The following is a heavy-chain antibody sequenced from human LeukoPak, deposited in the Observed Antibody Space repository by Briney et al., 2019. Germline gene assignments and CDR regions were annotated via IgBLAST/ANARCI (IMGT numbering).Heavy chain of an antibody. D-gene: IGHD3-9*01. CDR3: TTETYYDILTGYYS. V-gene: IGHV3-15*01. CDR2: IKSKTDGGTT. CDR1: GFTFSDAW. Sequence: GGSLRLSCAGSGFTFSDAWMSWVRQAPGKGLEWVGRIKSKTDGGTTDYAAPVKGRFTISRDDSKNTLYLQMNSLKTEDTAVYYCTTETYYDILTGYYSWGQGTLVTVSS. J-gene: IGHJ5*02.